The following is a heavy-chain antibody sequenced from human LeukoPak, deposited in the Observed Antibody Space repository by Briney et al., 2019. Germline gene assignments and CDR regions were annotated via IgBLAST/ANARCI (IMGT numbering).Heavy chain of an antibody. CDR3: AKDDGYSSSWPDY. V-gene: IGHV3-30*18. CDR2: ISYDGSNK. CDR1: GFTLSSYG. J-gene: IGHJ4*02. Sequence: PGGSLRLSCAASGFTLSSYGMHWVRQAPGKGLEWVAVISYDGSNKYYADSVKGRFTISRDNSKNTLYLQMNSLRAEDTAVYYCAKDDGYSSSWPDYWGQGTLVTVSS. D-gene: IGHD6-13*01.